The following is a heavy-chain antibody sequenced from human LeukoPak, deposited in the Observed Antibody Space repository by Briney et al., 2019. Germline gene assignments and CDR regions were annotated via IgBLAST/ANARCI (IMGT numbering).Heavy chain of an antibody. CDR3: ARGDGSGSYPSYYYYGMDV. CDR1: GGSISSGGYY. V-gene: IGHV4-31*03. Sequence: PSETLSLTCTVSGGSISSGGYYWSWIRQHPGKGLEWIGSIYCSGSTYYNPSLKSRVTISVDTSKNQFSLKLSSVTAADTAVYYCARGDGSGSYPSYYYYGMDVWGQGTTVTVS. J-gene: IGHJ6*02. D-gene: IGHD3-10*01. CDR2: IYCSGST.